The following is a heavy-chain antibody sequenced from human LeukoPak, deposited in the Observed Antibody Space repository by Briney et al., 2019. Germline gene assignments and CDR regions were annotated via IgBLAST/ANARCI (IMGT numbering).Heavy chain of an antibody. V-gene: IGHV3-48*03. Sequence: GGSLRLSCAASGFSFSNYEMNWVRQAPGKGLEWISYISYTGSTTYQPDSVKGRFTISRDKSKNTLYLQMNSLRPEDTAVYYCARDVSAVGGLERPATLGYWGQGTLVTVSS. CDR2: ISYTGSTT. CDR1: GFSFSNYE. J-gene: IGHJ4*02. D-gene: IGHD1-1*01. CDR3: ARDVSAVGGLERPATLGY.